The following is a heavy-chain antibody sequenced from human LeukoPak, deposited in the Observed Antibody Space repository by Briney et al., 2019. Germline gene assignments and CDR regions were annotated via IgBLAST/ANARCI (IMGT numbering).Heavy chain of an antibody. J-gene: IGHJ4*02. Sequence: SVKVSCKASGGTFSSYAISWVRQAPGQGLEWMGRIIPILGIANYAQKFQGRVTITADKSTSTAYMELSSLGSEDTAVYYCARIPEGEMATITHFDYWGQGTLVTVSS. CDR1: GGTFSSYA. V-gene: IGHV1-69*04. CDR2: IIPILGIA. D-gene: IGHD5-24*01. CDR3: ARIPEGEMATITHFDY.